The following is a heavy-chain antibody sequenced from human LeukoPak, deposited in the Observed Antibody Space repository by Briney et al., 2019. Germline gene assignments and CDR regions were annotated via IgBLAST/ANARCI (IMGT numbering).Heavy chain of an antibody. CDR2: ISSSGSTI. D-gene: IGHD1-26*01. CDR1: GFTFSDYY. Sequence: GGSLRLSCAASGFTFSDYYMSWIRQAPGKGLEGVSYISSSGSTIYYADSVKGRFTISRDNAKNSLYLQMNSLRAEDTAVYYCARVVGDPDLLDYFDYWGQGTLVTVSS. J-gene: IGHJ4*02. CDR3: ARVVGDPDLLDYFDY. V-gene: IGHV3-11*01.